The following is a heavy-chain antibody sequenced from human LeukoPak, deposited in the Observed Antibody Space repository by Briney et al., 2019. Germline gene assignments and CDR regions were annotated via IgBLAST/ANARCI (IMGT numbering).Heavy chain of an antibody. CDR3: RGGGSWHDPLDY. Sequence: GGSLRLSCAASGVIFSSYAMHWGREAPGKGLEWVAVISYDGSNKYYAESVKGRFTISRDTAKRTLNMQMNSLRAEGTAVYYSRGGGSWHDPLDYWGQGTLVTVSS. V-gene: IGHV3-30-3*01. J-gene: IGHJ4*02. CDR1: GVIFSSYA. CDR2: ISYDGSNK. D-gene: IGHD2-15*01.